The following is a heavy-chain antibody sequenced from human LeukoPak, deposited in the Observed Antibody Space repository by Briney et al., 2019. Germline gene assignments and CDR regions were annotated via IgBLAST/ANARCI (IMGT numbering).Heavy chain of an antibody. CDR2: INHSGNS. D-gene: IGHD6-13*01. Sequence: PSENLSLTCAVSSGPFSGYSWTWIRQPPGKGLEWIGEINHSGNSNYNPSLMSRLTISADRYKNQFSLRLSSVTAADTAIYYGATEGLAGTVTQGHVVDFWGQGTMVTVSS. V-gene: IGHV4-34*01. CDR3: ATEGLAGTVTQGHVVDF. J-gene: IGHJ3*01. CDR1: SGPFSGYS.